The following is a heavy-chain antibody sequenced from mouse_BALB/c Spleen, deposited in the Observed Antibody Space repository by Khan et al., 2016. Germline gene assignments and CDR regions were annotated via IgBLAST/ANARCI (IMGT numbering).Heavy chain of an antibody. CDR1: GYSITSGYY. Sequence: EVQLQESGPGLVKPSQSLSLTCSVTGYSITSGYYWNWIRQFPGNKLEWMGYISYDGSNNYNPSLKNRISITRDTSKNQFFLKLNSVTTEDTATCYFARAWYFDYWGQGTTLTVSS. CDR3: ARAWYFDY. V-gene: IGHV3-6*02. J-gene: IGHJ2*01. CDR2: ISYDGSN.